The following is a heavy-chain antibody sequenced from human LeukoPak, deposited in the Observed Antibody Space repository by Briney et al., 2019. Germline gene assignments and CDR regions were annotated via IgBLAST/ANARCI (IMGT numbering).Heavy chain of an antibody. CDR3: ARGMYSSGWYGSFDY. D-gene: IGHD6-19*01. CDR2: INPNSGGT. CDR1: GYTFTGYY. V-gene: IGHV1-2*02. Sequence: ASVKVSCKASGYTFTGYYMHWVRQAPGQGLEWMGWINPNSGGTNYAQKFQGRVTMTRETSISTAYREVSRLTSDDTAVYYCARGMYSSGWYGSFDYWGQGTLVTVSS. J-gene: IGHJ4*02.